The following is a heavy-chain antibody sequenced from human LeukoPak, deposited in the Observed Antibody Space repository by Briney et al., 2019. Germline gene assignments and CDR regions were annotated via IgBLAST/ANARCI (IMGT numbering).Heavy chain of an antibody. V-gene: IGHV3-7*03. CDR1: GFTFTTFW. CDR2: IKQDGSER. D-gene: IGHD3-9*01. CDR3: TTAHYDILTGYYVDWFDP. Sequence: GGSLRLSCAASGFTFTTFWMSWVRQAPGRGLEWVANIKQDGSERYYVDSVKGRFTISRDNAKNSLYLQMNSLKTEDTAVYYCTTAHYDILTGYYVDWFDPWGQGTLVTVSS. J-gene: IGHJ5*02.